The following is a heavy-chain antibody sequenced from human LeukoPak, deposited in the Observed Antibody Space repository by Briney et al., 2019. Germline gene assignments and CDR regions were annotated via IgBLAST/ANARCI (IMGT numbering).Heavy chain of an antibody. Sequence: GGSLRLSCAASGFTFGSYGMSWVRQAPGKGLEWVSAISGSGGSTYYADSVKGRFTISRDNSKNTLYLQMNGLRAEDTAIYYCARDPYSGTYSDYYYYYMDVWGKGTTVTVSS. V-gene: IGHV3-23*01. D-gene: IGHD1-26*01. CDR2: ISGSGGST. CDR3: ARDPYSGTYSDYYYYYMDV. CDR1: GFTFGSYG. J-gene: IGHJ6*03.